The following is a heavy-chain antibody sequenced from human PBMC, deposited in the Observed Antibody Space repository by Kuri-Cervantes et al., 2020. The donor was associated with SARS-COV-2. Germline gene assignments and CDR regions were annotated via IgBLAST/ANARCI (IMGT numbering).Heavy chain of an antibody. CDR3: ARAIAAAAPFDY. Sequence: SETLSLTCTVSGGSISSYYWSWIRQPPGKGLEWIGYIYYSGSTNYNPSLKSRVTISVDTSKNQFSLKLSSVTATDTAVDYCARAIAAAAPFDYWGQGTLVTVSS. V-gene: IGHV4-59*01. CDR2: IYYSGST. J-gene: IGHJ4*02. CDR1: GGSISSYY. D-gene: IGHD6-13*01.